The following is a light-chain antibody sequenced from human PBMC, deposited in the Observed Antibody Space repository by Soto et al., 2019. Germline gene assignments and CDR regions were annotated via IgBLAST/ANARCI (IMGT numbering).Light chain of an antibody. CDR3: QQYNNWAPWT. Sequence: EIVMTQSPATLSVSPGERATLSCRASQSVSSNLAWYQQKPGQAPRLLIYGASTRATGIPARFSGSGSGTECTLTISSLQSEDFAVYYCQQYNNWAPWTFGQGTKVESK. J-gene: IGKJ1*01. CDR1: QSVSSN. CDR2: GAS. V-gene: IGKV3-15*01.